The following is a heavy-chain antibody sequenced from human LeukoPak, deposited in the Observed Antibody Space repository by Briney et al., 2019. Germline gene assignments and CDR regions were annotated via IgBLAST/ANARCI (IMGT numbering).Heavy chain of an antibody. V-gene: IGHV3-23*01. J-gene: IGHJ4*02. Sequence: GGSLRLSCAASGFTFSTYAMSWVRQIPGKGLEWVSAISGSDDGTYYADSVKGRFTISRDNSRNTLYLQMNTLRAEDTAVYFCAKSPVSSCRGSFCYPFDYWGQGTLVTVSS. CDR2: ISGSDDGT. D-gene: IGHD2-15*01. CDR3: AKSPVSSCRGSFCYPFDY. CDR1: GFTFSTYA.